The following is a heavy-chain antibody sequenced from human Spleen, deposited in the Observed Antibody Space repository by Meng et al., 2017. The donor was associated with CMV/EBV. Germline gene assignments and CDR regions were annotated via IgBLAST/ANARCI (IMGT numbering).Heavy chain of an antibody. Sequence: GESLKISCAASGFTFSSYWMSWVRQAPGKGLEWVANIKQDGSEKYYVDSVKGRFTISRDNSKNTLYLQMNSLRAEDTAVYYCARENRGFGELREDVWGQGTTVTVSS. CDR1: GFTFSSYW. J-gene: IGHJ6*02. CDR2: IKQDGSEK. CDR3: ARENRGFGELREDV. V-gene: IGHV3-7*01. D-gene: IGHD3-10*01.